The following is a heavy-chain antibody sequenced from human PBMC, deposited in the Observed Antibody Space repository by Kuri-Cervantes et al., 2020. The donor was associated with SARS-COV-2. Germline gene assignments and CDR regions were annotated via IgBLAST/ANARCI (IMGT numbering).Heavy chain of an antibody. V-gene: IGHV3-23*01. J-gene: IGHJ4*02. CDR3: AKDLRGYSSGYYLYFDY. CDR1: GFTFSSYA. Sequence: GGSLRLSCAASGFTFSSYAMSWVRQAPGKGLEWVSAISGSGGSTYYADSVKGRFTISRDNSKNTLYLQMNSLRAEDTAVYYCAKDLRGYSSGYYLYFDYCGQAILTVSS. CDR2: ISGSGGST. D-gene: IGHD3-22*01.